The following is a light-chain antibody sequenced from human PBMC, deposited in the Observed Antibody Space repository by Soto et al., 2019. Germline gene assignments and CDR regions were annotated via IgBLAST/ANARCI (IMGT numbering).Light chain of an antibody. V-gene: IGKV1-39*01. Sequence: DFQMTHSPSSLSASIGDRVTTTCRANQSIRTYLNWYQQKPGKAPQLLIYAASRLQSGVPSRFSGSGSGTDFTLTISSLQPEDFATYYCQQSYSTMATFGQGTKVDIK. CDR1: QSIRTY. CDR2: AAS. J-gene: IGKJ1*01. CDR3: QQSYSTMAT.